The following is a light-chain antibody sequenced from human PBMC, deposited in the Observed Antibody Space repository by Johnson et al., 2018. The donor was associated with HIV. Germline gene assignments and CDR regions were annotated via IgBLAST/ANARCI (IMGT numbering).Light chain of an antibody. Sequence: QPVLTQPPSVSAAPGKKVTISCSGSSSNIGNNYVSWYQQLPGTAPRIVTYDNNKRPSGIPDRFSGSKSGTSATLGITGLQTGDEADYYCGTWATSLGAQYVFGSGTKVTVL. CDR3: GTWATSLGAQYV. CDR2: DNN. J-gene: IGLJ1*01. CDR1: SSNIGNNY. V-gene: IGLV1-51*01.